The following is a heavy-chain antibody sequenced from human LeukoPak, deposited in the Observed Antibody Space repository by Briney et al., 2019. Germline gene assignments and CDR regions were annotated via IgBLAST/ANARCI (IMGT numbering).Heavy chain of an antibody. Sequence: GGSLRLSCAASGFTFSSYEMNWVRQAPGKGLEWVSYISSSGSTIFYADSVRGRFTISRDNAKNSLYLQMNSLRAEDTAVYYCARGIGLNMKTAFDIWDQGTMVTVSS. CDR2: ISSSGSTI. CDR1: GFTFSSYE. J-gene: IGHJ3*02. V-gene: IGHV3-48*03. CDR3: ARGIGLNMKTAFDI.